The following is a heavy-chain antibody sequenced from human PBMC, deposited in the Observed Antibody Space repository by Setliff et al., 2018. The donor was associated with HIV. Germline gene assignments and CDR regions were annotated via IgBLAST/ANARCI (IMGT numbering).Heavy chain of an antibody. CDR1: GDTFSNNA. Sequence: SVKVSCKASGDTFSNNAINWVRQAPGHGLEWMGKIIPLLDRTHYVQKFQGRVTFSADESTTTAYMELRSLKYEDAAVYYCARGLYYYDSSGYYYLTWGQGTLVTVSS. V-gene: IGHV1-69*11. CDR3: ARGLYYYDSSGYYYLT. J-gene: IGHJ4*02. D-gene: IGHD3-22*01. CDR2: IIPLLDRT.